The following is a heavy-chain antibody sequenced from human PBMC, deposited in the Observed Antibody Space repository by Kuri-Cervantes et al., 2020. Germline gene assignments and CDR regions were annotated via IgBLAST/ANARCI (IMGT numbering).Heavy chain of an antibody. J-gene: IGHJ5*02. D-gene: IGHD4-17*01. CDR3: AKDRGDYPGSSRFDP. CDR1: GFTFSNHA. Sequence: GESLKISCAASGFTFSNHAMSWVRQAPGKGLEWVSSIGGRGGSTYYSDSVRGRFTISRDNSKNTLYLQMSSLRAEDTAIYYCAKDRGDYPGSSRFDPWGQGTLVTVSS. V-gene: IGHV3-23*01. CDR2: IGGRGGST.